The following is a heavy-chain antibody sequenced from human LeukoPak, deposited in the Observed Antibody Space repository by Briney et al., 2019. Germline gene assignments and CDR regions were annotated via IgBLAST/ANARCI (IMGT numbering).Heavy chain of an antibody. Sequence: ASVKVSCKTSVYTVTGYYMHWVRQAPGQGLDWMGWINPNSGGTNYAQKFQGRVAMTGDTSISTVFMELTRLTSDDTAVYYCARGMAEGDTGLTPSDYWGQGTLVTVSS. CDR1: VYTVTGYY. J-gene: IGHJ4*02. D-gene: IGHD1-14*01. CDR2: INPNSGGT. V-gene: IGHV1-2*02. CDR3: ARGMAEGDTGLTPSDY.